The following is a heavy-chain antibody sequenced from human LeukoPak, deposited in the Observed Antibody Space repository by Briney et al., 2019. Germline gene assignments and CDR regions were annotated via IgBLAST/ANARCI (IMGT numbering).Heavy chain of an antibody. Sequence: SETLSLTCAVYGGSFSGYYWSWIRQPPGKGLEWIGEIYHSGSTNYNPSLKSRVTISVDKSKNQFSLKLSSVTAAGTAVYYCARGSTYYESSGQVPFDYWGQGTLVTVSS. CDR1: GGSFSGYY. CDR3: ARGSTYYESSGQVPFDY. J-gene: IGHJ4*02. V-gene: IGHV4-34*01. D-gene: IGHD3-22*01. CDR2: IYHSGST.